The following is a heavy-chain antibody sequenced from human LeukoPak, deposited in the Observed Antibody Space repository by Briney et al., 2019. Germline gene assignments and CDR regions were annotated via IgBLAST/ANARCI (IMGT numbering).Heavy chain of an antibody. CDR1: GYTLTELS. CDR3: ATKKTGYSSSWYEVFDY. CDR2: FDPEDGET. D-gene: IGHD6-13*01. Sequence: GASVKVSCKVSGYTLTELSMHWVRQAPGKGLEWMGGFDPEDGETIYAQKFQGRVTMTEDTSTDTAYMELSSLRSEDTAVYYCATKKTGYSSSWYEVFDYWGQGTLVTVSS. V-gene: IGHV1-24*01. J-gene: IGHJ4*02.